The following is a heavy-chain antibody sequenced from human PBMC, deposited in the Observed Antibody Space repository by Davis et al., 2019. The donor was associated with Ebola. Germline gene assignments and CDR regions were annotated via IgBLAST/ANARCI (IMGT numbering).Heavy chain of an antibody. D-gene: IGHD2-15*01. Sequence: GESLKISCATSGFTFSSAWMNWVRQAPGKGLEWVGRVRSKRDGETTDYAAPVKGRFTISRDDAKNTMYLHMSSLETEDTAVYYCSTDGVAATLIDYWGQGTLVTVSS. CDR3: STDGVAATLIDY. CDR2: VRSKRDGETT. CDR1: GFTFSSAW. J-gene: IGHJ4*02. V-gene: IGHV3-15*01.